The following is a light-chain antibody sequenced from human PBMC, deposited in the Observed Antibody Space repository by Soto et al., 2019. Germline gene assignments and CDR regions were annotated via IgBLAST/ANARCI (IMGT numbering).Light chain of an antibody. J-gene: IGKJ1*01. CDR2: STS. Sequence: DIQMTQSPSSLSASVGDRVTITCRASQSITYFNWYQQKPGKAPKLLIYSTSNLQSGVPSRFSGSRSGTDFTLTISSLQPKDFATYYCQRRHGTFGQGNKVEIK. V-gene: IGKV1-39*01. CDR3: QRRHGT. CDR1: QSITY.